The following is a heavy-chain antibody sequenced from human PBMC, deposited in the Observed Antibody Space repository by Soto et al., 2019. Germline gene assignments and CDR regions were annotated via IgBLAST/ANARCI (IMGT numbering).Heavy chain of an antibody. D-gene: IGHD1-7*01. CDR3: VGDYQFGTVFNY. CDR2: TYYRSKWYN. CDR1: GDSVSSNSAA. J-gene: IGHJ4*01. V-gene: IGHV6-1*01. Sequence: SQTLSLTCAISGDSVSSNSAAWNWIRQSPSRGLEWLGRTYYRSKWYNDYALSVKSRITVNPDTSKNQFSLQLNSVTPEDTAEYYCVGDYQFGTVFNYWGHGTLVTVSS.